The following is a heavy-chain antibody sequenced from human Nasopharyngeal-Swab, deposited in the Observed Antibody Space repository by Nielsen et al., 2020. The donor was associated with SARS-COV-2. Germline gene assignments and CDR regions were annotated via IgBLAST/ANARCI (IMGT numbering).Heavy chain of an antibody. CDR3: ARYFLRWLRVFDS. D-gene: IGHD5-24*01. Sequence: SDTLSLTCTVSGGSISNYYWSWIRQPPGKGLEWIGEINHSGSTNYNPPLKSRVTISVDTSKNQFSLKLSSVTAADTAVYYCARYFLRWLRVFDSWGQGTLVTVSS. J-gene: IGHJ4*02. CDR1: GGSISNYY. CDR2: INHSGST. V-gene: IGHV4-34*01.